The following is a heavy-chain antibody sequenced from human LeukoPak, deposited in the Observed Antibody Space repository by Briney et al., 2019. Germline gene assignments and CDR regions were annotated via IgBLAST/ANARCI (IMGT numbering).Heavy chain of an antibody. CDR3: ARAQFGRVSDGDYVFDY. D-gene: IGHD4-17*01. CDR2: IYSGGST. CDR1: GFTVSSNY. J-gene: IGHJ4*02. Sequence: GGSLRLSCAASGFTVSSNYMSWVRQAPGKGLEWVSVIYSGGSTYYADSVKGRFTISRDNSKNTQYLQMNSLRAEDTAEYYCARAQFGRVSDGDYVFDYWGQGTLVTVSS. V-gene: IGHV3-53*01.